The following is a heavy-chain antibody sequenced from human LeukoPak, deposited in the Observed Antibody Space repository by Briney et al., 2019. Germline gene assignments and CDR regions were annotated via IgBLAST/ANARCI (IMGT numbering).Heavy chain of an antibody. Sequence: GGSLRLSCAASGFTFSNYWMSWVRQAPGKGLEFMANIKEAGSEKYYVDSVKGRFTISRDNARNSLYLQMNSLRAEDTAVYYCARSARSEDDDFWSGYLADWGQGTLVTVSS. CDR1: GFTFSNYW. CDR2: IKEAGSEK. CDR3: ARSARSEDDDFWSGYLAD. V-gene: IGHV3-7*01. D-gene: IGHD3-3*01. J-gene: IGHJ4*02.